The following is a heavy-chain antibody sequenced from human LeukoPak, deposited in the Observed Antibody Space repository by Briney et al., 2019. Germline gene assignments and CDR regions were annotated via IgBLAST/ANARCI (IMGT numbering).Heavy chain of an antibody. CDR2: IIPILGIA. J-gene: IGHJ6*02. CDR1: GGTFSSYA. CDR3: ARGRIITGTTYYYGMDV. V-gene: IGHV1-69*04. Sequence: GSSVKVSCKASGGTFSSYAISWVRQAPGQGLEWMGRIIPILGIANYAQKFQGRVTITADKSTSTAYMELSSLRSEDTAVYYCARGRIITGTTYYYGMDVWGQGTTVTVSS. D-gene: IGHD1-7*01.